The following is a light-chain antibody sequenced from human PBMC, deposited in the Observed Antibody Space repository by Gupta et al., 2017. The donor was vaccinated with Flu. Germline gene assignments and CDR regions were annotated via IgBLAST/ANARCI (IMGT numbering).Light chain of an antibody. V-gene: IGLV4-60*03. CDR3: ETWDSNIRV. Sequence: VKGTCTWSTGDVKDINEFLARRPGKAPRNLMWFECIRNSNRASGAPDRFSGSSSGADAHLTIADVQAVDEADYYCETWDSNIRVFGAGTKVTAL. J-gene: IGLJ1*01. CDR1: TGDVKDI. CDR2: FECIRNS.